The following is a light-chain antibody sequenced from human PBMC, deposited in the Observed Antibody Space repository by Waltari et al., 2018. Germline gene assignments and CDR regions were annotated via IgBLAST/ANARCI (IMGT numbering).Light chain of an antibody. CDR2: EVT. J-gene: IGLJ2*01. CDR1: RSDVGPYDL. CDR3: CSCAGVTPYVL. V-gene: IGLV2-23*02. Sequence: QSALTPPASVSGSPGQSITIPCAGSRSDVGPYDLASWYQQHPGNAPKLIIYEVTKRPSGVPDRFSGSKSGNTASLTISGLQAADEADYYCCSCAGVTPYVLFGGGTKVTVL.